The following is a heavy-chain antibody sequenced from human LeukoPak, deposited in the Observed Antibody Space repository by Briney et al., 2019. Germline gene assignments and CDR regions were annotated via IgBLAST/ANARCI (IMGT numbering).Heavy chain of an antibody. V-gene: IGHV3-23*01. CDR3: ASRDCSSTSCYIPPKYYFDY. CDR1: GFTFSSYA. D-gene: IGHD2-2*02. Sequence: GGSLRLSCAASGFTFSSYAMSWVRQAPGKGLEWVSAISSSGDTYYAGSVKGRFTISRDNSKNTLYLQMNSLRAEDTAVYYCASRDCSSTSCYIPPKYYFDYWGQGTLVTVSS. J-gene: IGHJ4*02. CDR2: ISSSGDT.